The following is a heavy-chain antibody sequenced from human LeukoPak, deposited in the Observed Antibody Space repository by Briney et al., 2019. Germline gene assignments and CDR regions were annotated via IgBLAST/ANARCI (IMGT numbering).Heavy chain of an antibody. CDR3: ARDIDWGYAMIY. J-gene: IGHJ4*02. CDR2: IHPRGSA. V-gene: IGHV3-66*03. D-gene: IGHD2-8*01. Sequence: GGSLRLSCAASRFTVSNNYMNWVRQAPGEGLEWVSVIHPRGSAYYADSVKGRFTISRDNSKNTLYLQMNSLRPEDTAIYYCARDIDWGYAMIYWGQGTLVTVSS. CDR1: RFTVSNNY.